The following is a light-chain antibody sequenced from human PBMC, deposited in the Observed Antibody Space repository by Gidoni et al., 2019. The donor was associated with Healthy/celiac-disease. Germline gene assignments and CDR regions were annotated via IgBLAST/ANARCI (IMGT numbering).Light chain of an antibody. CDR1: SSNIGNNY. CDR2: DNN. Sequence: QSVLTQPPSVSAAPGQKVTISCSGSSSNIGNNYVSWYQQLPGTAPKLLIYDNNKRPSGIPDRFSGSKSGTSATLGITGLQTGDEADYYCGTWGSSLSADVVFGGGTKLTVL. V-gene: IGLV1-51*01. CDR3: GTWGSSLSADVV. J-gene: IGLJ2*01.